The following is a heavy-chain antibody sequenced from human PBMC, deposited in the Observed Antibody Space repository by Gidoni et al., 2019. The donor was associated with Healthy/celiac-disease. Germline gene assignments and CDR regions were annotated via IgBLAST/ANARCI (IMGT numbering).Heavy chain of an antibody. V-gene: IGHV4-34*01. CDR2: INHSGST. D-gene: IGHD2-2*02. Sequence: QVQLQQWGAGLLKPSATLSLTCAVYGGSFSGYYWSSTRQRPVKGLEWIGEINHSGSTNYNPSLKSRGTISVDTSKNQFSLKLSSVTAADTAVYYCARGRQVVPAAIEGGWSAGTRTRYFDLWGRGTLVTVSS. CDR3: ARGRQVVPAAIEGGWSAGTRTRYFDL. J-gene: IGHJ2*01. CDR1: GGSFSGYY.